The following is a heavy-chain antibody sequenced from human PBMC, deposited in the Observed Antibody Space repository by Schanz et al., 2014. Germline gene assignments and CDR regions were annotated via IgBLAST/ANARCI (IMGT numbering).Heavy chain of an antibody. D-gene: IGHD6-13*01. CDR1: DDSISNYY. CDR3: MRHHAGWSDH. J-gene: IGHJ5*02. V-gene: IGHV4-59*08. Sequence: QVQLQESGPGLVKPSETLSLTCTVSDDSISNYYWSWIRQPPGKGLEWIAYMYYYGSTNYNPSLESRVPISIDAPKKQFSRKLTSVTAADTAVYYCMRHHAGWSDHWGQGTLVTVSS. CDR2: MYYYGST.